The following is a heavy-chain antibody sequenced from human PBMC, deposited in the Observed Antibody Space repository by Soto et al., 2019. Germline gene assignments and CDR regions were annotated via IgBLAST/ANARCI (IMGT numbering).Heavy chain of an antibody. J-gene: IGHJ5*02. CDR2: IIPIFGTA. CDR1: GGTFSSYA. CDR3: ARRVYSSSLVGFDP. Sequence: QVQLVQSGAEVKKPGSSVKVSCKASGGTFSSYAISWVRQAPGQGLEWMGGIIPIFGTANYAQKFQGRVTITADESTSTAYTELSSLRSEDTAVYYCARRVYSSSLVGFDPWGQGTLVTVSS. V-gene: IGHV1-69*01. D-gene: IGHD6-13*01.